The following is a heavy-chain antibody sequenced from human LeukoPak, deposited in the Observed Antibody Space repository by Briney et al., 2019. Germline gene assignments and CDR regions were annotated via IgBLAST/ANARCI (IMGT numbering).Heavy chain of an antibody. CDR1: GYTFTSYG. V-gene: IGHV1-18*01. J-gene: IGHJ1*01. Sequence: GASAKVSCKASGYTFTSYGISWVRQAPGQGLEWMGWISAYNGNTNYAQKLQGRVTMTTDTSTSTAYMELRSLRSDDTAVYYCARDQRGKLRYFDWLKTGYFQHWGQGTLVTVSS. CDR2: ISAYNGNT. D-gene: IGHD3-9*01. CDR3: ARDQRGKLRYFDWLKTGYFQH.